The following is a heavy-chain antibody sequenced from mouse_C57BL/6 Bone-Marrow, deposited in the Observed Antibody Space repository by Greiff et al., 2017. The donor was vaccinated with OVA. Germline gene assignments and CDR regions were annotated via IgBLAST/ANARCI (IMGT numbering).Heavy chain of an antibody. Sequence: EVKLVESGGGLVQPGESLKLSCESNEYEFPSHDMSWVRKTPEKRLELVAAINSDGGSTYYPDTMERRFIISRDNTKKTLYLQMSSLRSEDTALYYCARGPTARGDWYIDVWGTGTTVTVSS. CDR3: ARGPTARGDWYIDV. J-gene: IGHJ1*03. D-gene: IGHD1-2*01. CDR2: INSDGGST. CDR1: EYEFPSHD. V-gene: IGHV5-2*01.